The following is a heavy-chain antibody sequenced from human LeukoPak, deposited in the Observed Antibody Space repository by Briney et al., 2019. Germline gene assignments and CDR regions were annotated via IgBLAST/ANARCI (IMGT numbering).Heavy chain of an antibody. CDR2: IYYSGST. D-gene: IGHD3-3*01. J-gene: IGHJ4*02. Sequence: PSETLSLTCTVSGGSISSSSYYGGWIRQPPGKGLEWIGSIYYSGSTYYNPSLKSRVTISVDTSKNQFSLKLSSVTAADTAVYYCARDFWSGYYYFDYWGQGTLVTVSS. V-gene: IGHV4-39*02. CDR3: ARDFWSGYYYFDY. CDR1: GGSISSSSYY.